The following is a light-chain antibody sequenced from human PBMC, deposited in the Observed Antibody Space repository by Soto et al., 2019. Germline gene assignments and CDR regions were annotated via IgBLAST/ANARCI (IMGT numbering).Light chain of an antibody. Sequence: EIVLTQSPGTLSLSPGERATLSCRASQSVSSNSLAWYQQRPGQAPRLLIYGASSRATGIPDRFSGSGSGTDFPLTISRLEPEEFAVYYCQQYGSSPRTFGQGTKVEIK. J-gene: IGKJ1*01. V-gene: IGKV3-20*01. CDR2: GAS. CDR3: QQYGSSPRT. CDR1: QSVSSNS.